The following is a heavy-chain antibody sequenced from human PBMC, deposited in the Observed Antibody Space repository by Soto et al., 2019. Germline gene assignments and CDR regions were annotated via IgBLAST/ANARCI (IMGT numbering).Heavy chain of an antibody. V-gene: IGHV3-66*04. J-gene: IGHJ4*02. CDR3: ARQVQMQAFDY. CDR1: RFTPSSND. D-gene: IGHD1-1*01. Sequence: PARSLRLSCGPSRFTPSSNDMSWVRKGPGKGLEWVSLIYSSGSTHYADSVKGRFTISRDNSKNTLYLQMNSLRAEDTAVYYCARQVQMQAFDYWVQGKLVTVSA. CDR2: IYSSGST.